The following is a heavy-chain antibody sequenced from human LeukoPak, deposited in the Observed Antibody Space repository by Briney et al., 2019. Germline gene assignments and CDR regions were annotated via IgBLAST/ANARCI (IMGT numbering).Heavy chain of an antibody. J-gene: IGHJ4*02. CDR2: IKQDGSEK. Sequence: PGGSLRLSCAASGFTFSDYYMSWIRQAPGKGLEWVANIKQDGSEKYYVDSVKGRFTISRDNAKNSLYLQMNSLRAEDTAVYYCARDSSMTTVTTPFDYWGQGTLVTVSS. V-gene: IGHV3-7*01. CDR1: GFTFSDYY. D-gene: IGHD4-17*01. CDR3: ARDSSMTTVTTPFDY.